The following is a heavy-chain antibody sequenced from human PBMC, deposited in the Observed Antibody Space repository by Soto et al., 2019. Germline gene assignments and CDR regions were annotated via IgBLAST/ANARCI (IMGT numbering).Heavy chain of an antibody. D-gene: IGHD3-10*01. CDR1: GFTFSSYS. CDR3: ARKSRGNRGRYFDY. CDR2: ISSSSSYI. V-gene: IGHV3-21*01. J-gene: IGHJ4*02. Sequence: EVQLVESGGGLVKPGGSLRLSCAASGFTFSSYSMNWVRQAPGKGLEWVSSISSSSSYIYYAGSVKGRFTISRDNAKNSLYLQMNSLRAEDTAVYYCARKSRGNRGRYFDYWGQGTLVTVSS.